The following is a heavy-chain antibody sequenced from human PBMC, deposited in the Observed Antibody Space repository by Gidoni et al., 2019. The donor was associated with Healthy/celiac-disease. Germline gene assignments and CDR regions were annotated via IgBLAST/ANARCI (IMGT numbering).Heavy chain of an antibody. CDR1: GFTFSSYG. Sequence: QVQLVESGGGVVQPGRSLRLSCAASGFTFSSYGMHWVRQAPGKGLEWVAVIWYDGSNKYYADSVKGRFTISRDNSKNTLYLQMNSLRAEDTAVYYCARDVRDERGFYYFDYWGQGTLVTVSS. CDR3: ARDVRDERGFYYFDY. CDR2: IWYDGSNK. J-gene: IGHJ4*02. D-gene: IGHD3-10*02. V-gene: IGHV3-33*01.